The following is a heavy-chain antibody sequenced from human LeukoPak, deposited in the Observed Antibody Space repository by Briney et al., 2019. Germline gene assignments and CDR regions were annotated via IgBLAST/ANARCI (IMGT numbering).Heavy chain of an antibody. CDR1: GYTLTELS. CDR2: FDPEDGET. V-gene: IGHV1-24*01. CDR3: ATEGGGSNWFDP. D-gene: IGHD4-23*01. Sequence: GASVKVSCKVSGYTLTELSMHWVRQAPGKGLEWMGGFDPEDGETIYAQKFQGRVTMTEDTSTDTAYMELSSLRSEDAAVYYCATEGGGSNWFDPWGQGTLVTVSS. J-gene: IGHJ5*02.